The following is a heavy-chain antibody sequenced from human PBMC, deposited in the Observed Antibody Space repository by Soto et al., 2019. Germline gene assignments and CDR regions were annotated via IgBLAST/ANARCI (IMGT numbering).Heavy chain of an antibody. CDR2: INSNSGAT. CDR3: ARGGGTILAPLP. Sequence: QVQLVQSGAEVKKPGASVKVSCKASGYTFTGYFMHWVRQAPGQGLEWMGWINSNSGATKYAQKFQGRVTLSRDTSISTAYMKLSGLRSDDTAVYYCARGGGTILAPLPWGQGTLVTVSS. V-gene: IGHV1-2*02. D-gene: IGHD3-3*01. CDR1: GYTFTGYF. J-gene: IGHJ5*02.